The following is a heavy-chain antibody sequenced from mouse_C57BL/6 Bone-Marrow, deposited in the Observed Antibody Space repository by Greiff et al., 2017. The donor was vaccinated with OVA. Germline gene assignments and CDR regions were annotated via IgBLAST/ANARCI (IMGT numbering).Heavy chain of an antibody. J-gene: IGHJ1*03. D-gene: IGHD2-3*01. CDR1: GYAFSSSW. V-gene: IGHV1-82*01. Sequence: VQLQQSGPELVKPGASVKISCKASGYAFSSSWMNWVKQRPGKGLEWIGRIYPGDGDTNYNGKFKGKATLTADKSSSTAYMQLSSLTSEDSAVYFCARGGGLLWYFDVWGTGTTVTVPS. CDR3: ARGGGLLWYFDV. CDR2: IYPGDGDT.